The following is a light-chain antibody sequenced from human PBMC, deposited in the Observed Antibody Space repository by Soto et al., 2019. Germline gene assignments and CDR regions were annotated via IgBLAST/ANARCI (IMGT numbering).Light chain of an antibody. CDR2: DNN. V-gene: IGLV1-51*01. J-gene: IGLJ1*01. Sequence: QSVLTQPPSVSAAPGQKVTISCSGSSSNIGNNYVSWYQQLPGTAPKLLIYDNNKRPSGIPDRFSGSKSGTSATLGITGLQTGDEADYYCSSYTSGRTYVFGTGTKVTVL. CDR1: SSNIGNNY. CDR3: SSYTSGRTYV.